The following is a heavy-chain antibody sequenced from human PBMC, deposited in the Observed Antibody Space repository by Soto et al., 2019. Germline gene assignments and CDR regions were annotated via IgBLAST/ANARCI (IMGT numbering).Heavy chain of an antibody. V-gene: IGHV5-51*01. CDR1: GYTFSNYW. J-gene: IGHJ4*02. CDR2: IYPGDSDT. D-gene: IGHD3-22*01. Sequence: KIYDQGCGYTFSNYWIAWVRQMHGKGLEWMGIIYPGDSDTRYSPSFQGQVTMSADKYISTAYLQWSSLKASDTGIYYYDSSGYYYPRGFDYWGQGTLVTVSS. CDR3: DSSGYYYPRGFDY.